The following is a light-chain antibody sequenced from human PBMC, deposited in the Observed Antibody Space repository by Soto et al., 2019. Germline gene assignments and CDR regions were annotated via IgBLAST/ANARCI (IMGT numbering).Light chain of an antibody. CDR1: RSNIGSNT. Sequence: QSVLTQPPSVSGTPSQRVTISCSGGRSNIGSNTVAWYQQFPGTTPKLLIYRDDQRPSGVPDRFSGSKSGTSASLAISGLQFDDEADYYCAVWDDTLYGRVFGGGTKLTVL. V-gene: IGLV1-44*01. CDR2: RDD. J-gene: IGLJ3*02. CDR3: AVWDDTLYGRV.